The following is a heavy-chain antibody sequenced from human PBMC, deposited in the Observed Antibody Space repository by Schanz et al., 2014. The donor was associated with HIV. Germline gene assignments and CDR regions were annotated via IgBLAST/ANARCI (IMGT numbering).Heavy chain of an antibody. V-gene: IGHV3-30-3*01. CDR2: ISNDGNNK. CDR3: ARMEQLIIGYYYGMDV. J-gene: IGHJ6*02. D-gene: IGHD3-16*01. CDR1: GFTFNSYA. Sequence: VQLLESGGGLVQPGESLRLSCAASGFTFNSYAMHWVRQAPGKGLEWVTVISNDGNNKYYTDSVKGRFTISRDNSKNTVYLQMNSLRPEDTAVYYCARMEQLIIGYYYGMDVWGQGTTVTVSS.